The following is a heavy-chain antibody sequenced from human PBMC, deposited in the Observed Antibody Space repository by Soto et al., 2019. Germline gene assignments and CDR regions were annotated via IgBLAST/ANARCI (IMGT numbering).Heavy chain of an antibody. CDR1: GASIGSSNW. Sequence: SETLSLTCAISGASIGSSNWWSSVRQPPGKGLEWIGEIYHSGSTNYNPSLKRRVTISVDKSKNQFSLKLSSVTAADTAVYYCARDQARGGAINWFDPWGQGTLVTVS. D-gene: IGHD3-16*01. V-gene: IGHV4-4*02. J-gene: IGHJ5*02. CDR2: IYHSGST. CDR3: ARDQARGGAINWFDP.